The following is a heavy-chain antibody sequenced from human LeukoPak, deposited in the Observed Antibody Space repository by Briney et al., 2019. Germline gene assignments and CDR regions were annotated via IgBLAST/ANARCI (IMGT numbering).Heavy chain of an antibody. CDR3: ARDYYYDSSGYYYNDAFDI. J-gene: IGHJ3*02. CDR1: GGSISSTNYY. CDR2: ISYSGST. V-gene: IGHV4-39*02. Sequence: SETLSLTCTVSGGSISSTNYYWGWIRQPPGKGLEWIGTISYSGSTYYNPSLKSRVSISVDTSKNQFSLKLSSVTAADTAVYYCARDYYYDSSGYYYNDAFDIWGQGTMVTVSS. D-gene: IGHD3-22*01.